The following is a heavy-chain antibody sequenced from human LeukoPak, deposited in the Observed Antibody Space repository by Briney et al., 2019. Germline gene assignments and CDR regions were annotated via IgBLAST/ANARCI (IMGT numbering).Heavy chain of an antibody. V-gene: IGHV3-23*01. J-gene: IGHJ4*02. Sequence: GGSLRLSCAASGFTFSTYAISWVRQAPGKGLEWVSGISGSGDNTYYADSVKGRFTIYRDNSKSRLSLQMNSLRAEDTAVYYCAKTLSSGWSGKYYFDYWGQGTLVSVSS. CDR3: AKTLSSGWSGKYYFDY. D-gene: IGHD6-19*01. CDR1: GFTFSTYA. CDR2: ISGSGDNT.